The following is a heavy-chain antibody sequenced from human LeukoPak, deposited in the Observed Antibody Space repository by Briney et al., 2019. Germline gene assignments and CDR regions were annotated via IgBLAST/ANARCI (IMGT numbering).Heavy chain of an antibody. Sequence: PGGSLRLSCAASGFTFSSYAMSWVRQAPGKGLEWVSVLSGSGGIRYYADSVKGRFTISRDNSKNTLYLQMNSLRVEDTAVYYCAKRIAAAGIGYYFDYWGQGTLVTVSS. CDR2: LSGSGGIR. J-gene: IGHJ4*02. D-gene: IGHD6-13*01. CDR3: AKRIAAAGIGYYFDY. CDR1: GFTFSSYA. V-gene: IGHV3-23*01.